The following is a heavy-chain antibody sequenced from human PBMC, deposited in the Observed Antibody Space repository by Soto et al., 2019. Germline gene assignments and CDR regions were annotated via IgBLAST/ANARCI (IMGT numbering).Heavy chain of an antibody. CDR3: ARDQGVAAAGITWFDP. V-gene: IGHV4-61*09. Sequence: SETLSLTCTCAGFSISGSSYCWSWIRQPAGKGLEWIGHIHSSGSTNYNPSLKSRVTMSVDTSKNQFSLRLMSLTAADTAVYYCARDQGVAAAGITWFDPWGQGSLVTVS. J-gene: IGHJ5*02. D-gene: IGHD6-13*01. CDR1: GFSISGSSYC. CDR2: IHSSGST.